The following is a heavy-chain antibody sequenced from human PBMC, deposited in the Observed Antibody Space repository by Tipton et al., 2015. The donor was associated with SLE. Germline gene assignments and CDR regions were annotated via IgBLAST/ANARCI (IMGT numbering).Heavy chain of an antibody. V-gene: IGHV4-34*01. Sequence: TLSLTCIVSGASISGYFWSCIRQPPGKGLEWIGEINHGGSTNYNPSLKSRVNISVDTSKNQFSLKLSSVTAADTAVYYCAQAHLWGSYRYASDIWGQGTMVTVSS. CDR3: AQAHLWGSYRYASDI. D-gene: IGHD3-16*02. CDR1: GASISGYF. CDR2: INHGGST. J-gene: IGHJ3*02.